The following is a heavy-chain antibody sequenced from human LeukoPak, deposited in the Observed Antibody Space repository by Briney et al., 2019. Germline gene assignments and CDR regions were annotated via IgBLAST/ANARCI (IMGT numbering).Heavy chain of an antibody. J-gene: IGHJ4*02. CDR1: EFTVSNNY. D-gene: IGHD3-10*01. Sequence: PGGSLRLSCAASEFTVSNNYMSWVRQAPGKGLEWVSVIYSGGSTYYADSVKGRFTISRDNSKNTLYLQMNSLRAEDTAVYYCARVIMVRGIYYFDYGGQGTLVTVSS. CDR3: ARVIMVRGIYYFDY. V-gene: IGHV3-66*01. CDR2: IYSGGST.